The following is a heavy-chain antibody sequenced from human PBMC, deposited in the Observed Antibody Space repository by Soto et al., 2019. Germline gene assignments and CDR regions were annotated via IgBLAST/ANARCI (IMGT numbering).Heavy chain of an antibody. CDR3: AGEGYRSGSPPTTLTPRNFYY. D-gene: IGHD3-9*01. CDR2: IWYDGSNN. Sequence: GGSLRLSCAASGFTFSSYGMHWVRQAPGKGLEWVAVIWYDGSNNYYADSVKGRFTISRDNFKTTVYMHMNSLRADDTAVYYCAGEGYRSGSPPTTLTPRNFYYWGQGTMVTVSS. V-gene: IGHV3-33*01. CDR1: GFTFSSYG. J-gene: IGHJ4*02.